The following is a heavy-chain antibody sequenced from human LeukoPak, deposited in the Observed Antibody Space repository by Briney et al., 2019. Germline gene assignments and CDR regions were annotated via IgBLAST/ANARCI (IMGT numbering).Heavy chain of an antibody. CDR2: IYSGGST. Sequence: GGSLRLSCAASGFTLSSYAMSWVRQAPGKGLQWVSVIYSGGSTYYADSVKGRFTISRDNSKNTLYLQMNSLRAEDTAVYYCAGDAHYYDTSGYGYWGQGTLVTVSS. D-gene: IGHD3-22*01. CDR3: AGDAHYYDTSGYGY. J-gene: IGHJ4*02. V-gene: IGHV3-53*01. CDR1: GFTLSSYA.